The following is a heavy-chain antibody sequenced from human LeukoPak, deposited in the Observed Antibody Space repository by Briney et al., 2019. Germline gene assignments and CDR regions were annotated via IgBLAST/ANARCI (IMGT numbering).Heavy chain of an antibody. D-gene: IGHD3-10*01. V-gene: IGHV3-7*01. Sequence: PGGSLRLSCAASGFTFSSYGMSWVRQAPGKGLEWVANIKQDGSEKYYVDSVKGRFTISRDNAKDSLYLQMNSLRAEDTAVYYCARWGVRGATFDYWGQGTLVTVSS. CDR2: IKQDGSEK. J-gene: IGHJ4*02. CDR1: GFTFSSYG. CDR3: ARWGVRGATFDY.